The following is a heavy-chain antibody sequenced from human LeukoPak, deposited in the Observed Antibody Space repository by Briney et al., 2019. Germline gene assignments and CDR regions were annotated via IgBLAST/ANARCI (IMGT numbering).Heavy chain of an antibody. CDR2: IYYTGST. Sequence: SETLSLTCTVSGGSISSSNYYRGWIRQPPGKRLEWIGSIYYTGSTYYNPSLKSRVTISVDTSKNQLSLKLTSVTAADTAVYYCARDGYSSSWLIAYWGQGTLVTVSS. J-gene: IGHJ4*02. CDR1: GGSISSSNYY. CDR3: ARDGYSSSWLIAY. D-gene: IGHD6-13*01. V-gene: IGHV4-39*07.